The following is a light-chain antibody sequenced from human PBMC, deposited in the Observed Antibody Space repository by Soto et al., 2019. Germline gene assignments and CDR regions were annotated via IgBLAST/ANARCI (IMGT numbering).Light chain of an antibody. V-gene: IGKV3-15*01. J-gene: IGKJ4*01. CDR2: GAS. CDR1: QSVGSS. Sequence: EIVMTQSPATLSVSPGERATLYCRASQSVGSSLAWYQQKRGQAPRLLIHGASTRATGIPARFSGSGSGTEFTLSISSLQSEDFAVYYCQQYNNWLSFGGGTKVDIK. CDR3: QQYNNWLS.